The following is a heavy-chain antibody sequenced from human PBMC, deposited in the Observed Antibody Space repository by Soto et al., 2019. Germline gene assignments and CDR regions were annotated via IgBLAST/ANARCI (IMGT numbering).Heavy chain of an antibody. CDR2: ISAYNGNT. CDR1: GYTFTIYG. D-gene: IGHD2-2*01. Sequence: ASVKVSCKASGYTFTIYGISCVLQSPLQGLERMGWISAYNGNTNYAQKLQGRVTMTTDTSTSTAYMELRSLRSDDTAVYYCARVTDIVVVPAAWFDPWGQGTLVTVSS. CDR3: ARVTDIVVVPAAWFDP. V-gene: IGHV1-18*04. J-gene: IGHJ5*02.